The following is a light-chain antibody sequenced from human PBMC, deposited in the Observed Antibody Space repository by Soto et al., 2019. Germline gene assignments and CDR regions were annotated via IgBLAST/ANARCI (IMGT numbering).Light chain of an antibody. Sequence: EIVLTQSPGTLSLSPGERATLPCRASQSVSSSYLAWHQQKPGQAPRLLIFATSRRATGIPDRFSGSGSGTDFTLTISRLEPEDCAVYYCQQYGDSPWTFGQGTKVEIK. CDR2: ATS. V-gene: IGKV3-20*01. CDR3: QQYGDSPWT. J-gene: IGKJ1*01. CDR1: QSVSSSY.